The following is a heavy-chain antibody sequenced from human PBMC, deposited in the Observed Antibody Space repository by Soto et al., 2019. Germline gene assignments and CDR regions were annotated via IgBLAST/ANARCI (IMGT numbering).Heavy chain of an antibody. J-gene: IGHJ6*02. CDR3: ARSGAIAARMDV. V-gene: IGHV1-8*01. Sequence: GASVKVSCKASGYTFTSYDINWVRQATGQGLEWMGWMNPNSGNTGYAQKCQGRVTMTRNTSISTAYMELSSLRSEDTAVYYCARSGAIAARMDVWGQGTTVTVSS. CDR2: MNPNSGNT. D-gene: IGHD2-15*01. CDR1: GYTFTSYD.